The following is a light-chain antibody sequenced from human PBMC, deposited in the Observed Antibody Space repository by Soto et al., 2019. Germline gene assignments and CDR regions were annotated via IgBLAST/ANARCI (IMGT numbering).Light chain of an antibody. J-gene: IGKJ4*01. CDR2: AAS. V-gene: IGKV1-39*01. CDR3: QQCISAPFT. CDR1: QSISSY. Sequence: DIQMTQSPSSLSASVGDRVTITCRASQSISSYLNWYQQKPGKAPKLLIYAASSLQSGVPSRFSGSGSGTDFTLTIAGLQPEDSASYFCQQCISAPFTFGGGTKVEIK.